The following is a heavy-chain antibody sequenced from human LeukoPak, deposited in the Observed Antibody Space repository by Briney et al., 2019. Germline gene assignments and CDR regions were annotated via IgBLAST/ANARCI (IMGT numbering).Heavy chain of an antibody. CDR3: ANSLVAARPYYFDY. CDR2: ISGSGGST. CDR1: GFTFTSAW. Sequence: PGGSLRLSCEASGFTFTSAWMSWVRLAPGKGLEWVSAISGSGGSTYYADSVKGRFTISRDNSKNTLYLQMNSLRAEDTAVYYCANSLVAARPYYFDYWGQGTLVTVSS. V-gene: IGHV3-23*01. J-gene: IGHJ4*02. D-gene: IGHD2-15*01.